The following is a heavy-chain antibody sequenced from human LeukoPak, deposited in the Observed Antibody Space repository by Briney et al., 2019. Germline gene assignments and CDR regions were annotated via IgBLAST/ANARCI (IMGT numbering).Heavy chain of an antibody. J-gene: IGHJ6*02. D-gene: IGHD3-10*01. V-gene: IGHV5-51*01. CDR1: GYRFTSYW. CDR3: ARYYYGSGCYYFPDSYGMDV. Sequence: GGSLKISCKGSGYRFTSYWIGWVRPMPGKGPEWMGIIYPGDSDTRYSPSFQGQVTISADKSISTAYLQWSSLKASDTAMYYCARYYYGSGCYYFPDSYGMDVWGQGTTVTVSS. CDR2: IYPGDSDT.